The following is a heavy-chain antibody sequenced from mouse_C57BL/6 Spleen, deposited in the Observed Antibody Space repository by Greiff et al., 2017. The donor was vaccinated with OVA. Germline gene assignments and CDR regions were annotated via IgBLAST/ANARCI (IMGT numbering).Heavy chain of an antibody. CDR2: IDPSDSGT. D-gene: IGHD2-3*01. V-gene: IGHV1-52*01. Sequence: VQLQQPGAELVRPGSSVKLSCKASGYTFTSYWMHWVKQRPIQSLEWIGNIDPSDSGTHYNQKFKDKATLTVDKSSSTAYMQLGSLTSEDSAVYDGARTAYDEDGGWYFDGWGTGTTVTVSS. CDR3: ARTAYDEDGGWYFDG. J-gene: IGHJ1*03. CDR1: GYTFTSYW.